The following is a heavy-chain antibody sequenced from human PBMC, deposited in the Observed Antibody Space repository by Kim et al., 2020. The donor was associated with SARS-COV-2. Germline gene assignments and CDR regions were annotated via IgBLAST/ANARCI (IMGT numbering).Heavy chain of an antibody. CDR3: ARLEGGYDILTGETTYYYYGMDV. V-gene: IGHV4-39*01. Sequence: SETLSLTCTVSGGSISSSSYYWGWIRQPPGKGLEWIGSIYYSGSTYYNPSLKSRVTISVDTSKNQFSLKLSSVTAADTAVYYCARLEGGYDILTGETTYYYYGMDVWGQGTTVTVSS. D-gene: IGHD3-9*01. J-gene: IGHJ6*02. CDR2: IYYSGST. CDR1: GGSISSSSYY.